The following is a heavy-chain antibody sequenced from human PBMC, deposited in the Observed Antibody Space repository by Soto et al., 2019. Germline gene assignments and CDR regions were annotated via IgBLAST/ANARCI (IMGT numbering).Heavy chain of an antibody. V-gene: IGHV4-34*01. CDR2: INHSGST. Sequence: SETLSLTCAVYGGSFSGYYWSWIRQPPGKGLEWIGEINHSGSTNYNPSLKSRVTISVDTSKNQFSLKLSSVTAADTAVYYCARGFSAAAAGTLNYYGMDVWGQGTTVTVS. CDR3: ARGFSAAAAGTLNYYGMDV. CDR1: GGSFSGYY. J-gene: IGHJ6*02. D-gene: IGHD6-13*01.